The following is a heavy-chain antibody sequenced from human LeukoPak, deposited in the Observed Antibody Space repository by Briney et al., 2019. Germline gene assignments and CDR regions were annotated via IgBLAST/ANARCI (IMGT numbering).Heavy chain of an antibody. J-gene: IGHJ3*02. CDR1: GFTFSDYY. V-gene: IGHV3-11*04. D-gene: IGHD3-9*01. CDR2: ISSSGSTI. Sequence: SPGGSLRLSCAVSGFTFSDYYMSWIRQAPGKGLEWVSYISSSGSTIYYADSVKGRFTISRDNAKNSLYLQMNSLRAEDTAVYYCARVLLRYFDWLSDAFDIWGQGTMVTVSS. CDR3: ARVLLRYFDWLSDAFDI.